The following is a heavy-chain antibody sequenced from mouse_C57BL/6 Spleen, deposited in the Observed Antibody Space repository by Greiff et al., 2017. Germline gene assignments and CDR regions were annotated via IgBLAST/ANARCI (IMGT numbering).Heavy chain of an antibody. J-gene: IGHJ3*01. CDR3: TTEAGRAWFAY. CDR1: GFNIKDDY. D-gene: IGHD1-1*02. CDR2: IDPENGDT. V-gene: IGHV14-4*01. Sequence: VQLQQSGAELVRPGASVKLSCTASGFNIKDDYMHWVQQTPEQGLEWIGWIDPENGDTEYASKFQGKATITADTSSNTAYLQLSSLTSEDTAVYYCTTEAGRAWFAYWGQGTLVTVSA.